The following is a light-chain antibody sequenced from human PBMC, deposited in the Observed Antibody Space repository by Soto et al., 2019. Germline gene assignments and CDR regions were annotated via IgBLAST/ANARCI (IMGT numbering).Light chain of an antibody. CDR3: QQYSTYPCT. CDR1: QDISKY. Sequence: DIQMTQSPTSLSASVGDRVTITCRASQDISKYLAWLQQKPGKAPKSLIYVASRLQSGVPSKFSGSGSGTDFTLTISSLQPEDFATYYCQQYSTYPCTFGQGTKVEIE. V-gene: IGKV1-16*02. J-gene: IGKJ1*01. CDR2: VAS.